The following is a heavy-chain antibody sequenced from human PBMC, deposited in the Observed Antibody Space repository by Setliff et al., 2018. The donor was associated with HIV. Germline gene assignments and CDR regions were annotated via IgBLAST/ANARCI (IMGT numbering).Heavy chain of an antibody. J-gene: IGHJ3*01. CDR1: GYTFTAYY. Sequence: ASVKVSCKTSGYTFTAYYIYWVRQAPGHGLGLMGRIHPNTGSTNYLQKFQGRVSITRDTPMSTVYMTLTGLTSDDTAVYYCAKQGYADSLYAFDVWGQGTMVTVSS. CDR2: IHPNTGST. D-gene: IGHD3-16*01. CDR3: AKQGYADSLYAFDV. V-gene: IGHV1-2*06.